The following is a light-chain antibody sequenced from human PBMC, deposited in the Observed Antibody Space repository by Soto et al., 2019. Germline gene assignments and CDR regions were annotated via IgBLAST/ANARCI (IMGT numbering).Light chain of an antibody. Sequence: DIVMTQSPLSLPVTPGEPASISCRSSQSLLHTNGYNYWDWYLQKPGQSPQLLIYLGSNRASGVPDRFRGSGSGTDVTLKISRVEAEDVGVYYFMQALQTPWAFGKGTKVEIK. V-gene: IGKV2-28*01. J-gene: IGKJ1*01. CDR2: LGS. CDR3: MQALQTPWA. CDR1: QSLLHTNGYNY.